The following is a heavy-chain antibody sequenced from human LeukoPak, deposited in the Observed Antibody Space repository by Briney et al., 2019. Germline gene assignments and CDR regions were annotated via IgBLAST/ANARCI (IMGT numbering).Heavy chain of an antibody. J-gene: IGHJ6*03. Sequence: SETLSLTCTVSGYSITSGYYWGWIRQPPGGGLEWIGSIYNGGSIYYDPYLKSRVTISVATSKNEVSLKLSSVTAADTAVYYCARFTADGSGYPYYMDVWGKGTTVTVSS. CDR1: GYSITSGYY. CDR2: IYNGGSI. V-gene: IGHV4-38-2*02. D-gene: IGHD3-22*01. CDR3: ARFTADGSGYPYYMDV.